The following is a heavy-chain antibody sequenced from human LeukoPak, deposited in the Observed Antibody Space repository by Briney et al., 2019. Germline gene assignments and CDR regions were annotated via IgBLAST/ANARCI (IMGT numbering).Heavy chain of an antibody. CDR1: GFTFSNYG. CDR3: AKISTWHVDY. V-gene: IGHV3-30*02. J-gene: IGHJ4*02. Sequence: GGSLRLSCAASGFTFSNYGIHWVRQAPGKGLEWVTFIRYDGSNKYYADSVKGRFTISRDNSKNTVYLQMNSLRPEDAAVYYCAKISTWHVDYWGQGTLVTVSS. D-gene: IGHD3-3*01. CDR2: IRYDGSNK.